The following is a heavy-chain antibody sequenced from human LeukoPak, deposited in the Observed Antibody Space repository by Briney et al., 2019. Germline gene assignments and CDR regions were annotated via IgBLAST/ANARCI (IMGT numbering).Heavy chain of an antibody. Sequence: SETLSLTCAVSGGSISSSNWWSWVRQPPGKGLEWIGEIYHSGSTNYNPSLKSRVTISVDTSKNQFSLKLSSVTAADTAVYYCARSVSIFDAFDIWGQGTMVTVSS. CDR3: ARSVSIFDAFDI. CDR1: GGSISSSNW. V-gene: IGHV4-4*02. J-gene: IGHJ3*02. CDR2: IYHSGST. D-gene: IGHD3-3*02.